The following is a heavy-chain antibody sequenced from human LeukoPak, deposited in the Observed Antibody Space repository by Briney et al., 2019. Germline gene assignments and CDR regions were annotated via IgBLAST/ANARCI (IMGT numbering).Heavy chain of an antibody. CDR3: ATKGAGYRPFDD. CDR2: ISGTGGSI. CDR1: GFTFSNFG. Sequence: PGGSLRLSCAASGFTFSNFGMTWVRQAPGKGLEWVSIISGTGGSIYYADSVKGRFTISRDKSKNTLYLQMNSLRAEDTAVYYCATKGAGYRPFDDWGQGTLVTVPS. J-gene: IGHJ4*02. D-gene: IGHD3-9*01. V-gene: IGHV3-23*01.